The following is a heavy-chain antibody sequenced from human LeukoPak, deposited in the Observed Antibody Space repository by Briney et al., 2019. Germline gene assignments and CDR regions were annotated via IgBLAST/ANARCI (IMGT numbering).Heavy chain of an antibody. CDR3: STGSGHAFDI. CDR1: GFTFSSYW. Sequence: GGSLRLSCAASGFTFSSYWMHWVRQVPGKGLVWVSRINSDGSSTSYADSVRGRFTISRDNAKNTLYVQMNSLRAEDTAVYYCSTGSGHAFDIWGRGTMVTVSS. CDR2: INSDGSST. V-gene: IGHV3-74*01. D-gene: IGHD3-10*01. J-gene: IGHJ3*02.